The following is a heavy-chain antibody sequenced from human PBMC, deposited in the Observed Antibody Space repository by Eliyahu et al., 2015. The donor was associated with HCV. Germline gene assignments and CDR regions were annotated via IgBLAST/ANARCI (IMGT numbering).Heavy chain of an antibody. V-gene: IGHV4-39*01. CDR2: IYYSGST. Sequence: XIGSIYYSGSTYYNPSLKSRVTISVDTSKNQFSLKLSPVTAADTAVYYCARLVQVAAVAGPWASFDYWDQGTLVTVSS. J-gene: IGHJ4*02. CDR3: ARLVQVAAVAGPWASFDY. D-gene: IGHD6-19*01.